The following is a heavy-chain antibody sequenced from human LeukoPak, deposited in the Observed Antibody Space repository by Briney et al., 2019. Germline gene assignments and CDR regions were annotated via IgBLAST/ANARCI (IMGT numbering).Heavy chain of an antibody. D-gene: IGHD1-26*01. V-gene: IGHV4-59*01. J-gene: IGHJ4*02. CDR2: IYYSGST. CDR1: GGSTSSYY. Sequence: SETLSLTCTVSGGSTSSYYWSWIRQPPGKGLEWIGYIYYSGSTNYNPSLKSRVTISVDTSKNQFSLKLSSVTAADTAVYYCARGPRWELLRMWGQGTLVTVSS. CDR3: ARGPRWELLRM.